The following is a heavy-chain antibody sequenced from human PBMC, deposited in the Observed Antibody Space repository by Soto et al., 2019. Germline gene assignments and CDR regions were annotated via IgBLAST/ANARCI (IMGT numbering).Heavy chain of an antibody. CDR1: CGSISSGDYY. Sequence: SETLSLTCTVSCGSISSGDYYWSWIRQPPGKGLEWIADIHNSVSTHYNPSLKSRVTISVDTSKNQFSLKLSSVTAADTAVYYCARSRYSGSYFFDYWGQGILVT. D-gene: IGHD1-26*01. V-gene: IGHV4-30-4*01. CDR2: IHNSVST. J-gene: IGHJ4*02. CDR3: ARSRYSGSYFFDY.